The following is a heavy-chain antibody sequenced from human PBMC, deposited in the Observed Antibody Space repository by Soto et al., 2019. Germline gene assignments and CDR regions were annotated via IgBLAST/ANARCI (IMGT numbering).Heavy chain of an antibody. CDR1: GFTFSSYG. CDR3: GRDSPKYYDYAEPNLSQGMDV. J-gene: IGHJ6*02. D-gene: IGHD3-16*01. Sequence: QVQLVESGGGVVQPGRSLRLSCAASGFTFSSYGMHWVRQAPGKGLEWVAVIWYDGSNKYYADSVKGRFTISRDNSKNTLYLQMNSLRAEDTAVYYCGRDSPKYYDYAEPNLSQGMDVWGQGTTVTVSS. CDR2: IWYDGSNK. V-gene: IGHV3-33*01.